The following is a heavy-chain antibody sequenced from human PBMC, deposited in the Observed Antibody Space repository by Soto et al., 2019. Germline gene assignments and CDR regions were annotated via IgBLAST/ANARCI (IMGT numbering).Heavy chain of an antibody. CDR2: ISAYNGNT. CDR3: ARGGYYYDSSGYYYIVYYGMDV. Sequence: QVQLVQSGAEVKKPGASVKVSCKASGYTFTSYGISWVRQAPGQGLEWMGWISAYNGNTHYAQKLQGRVTMTTATSTRTAYMELRSLRSDDTAVYYCARGGYYYDSSGYYYIVYYGMDVWGQGTTVTVSS. J-gene: IGHJ6*02. V-gene: IGHV1-18*01. CDR1: GYTFTSYG. D-gene: IGHD3-22*01.